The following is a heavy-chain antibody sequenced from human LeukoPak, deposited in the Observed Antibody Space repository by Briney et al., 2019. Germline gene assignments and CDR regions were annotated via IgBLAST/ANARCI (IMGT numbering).Heavy chain of an antibody. CDR2: ISYDGSNK. CDR3: AKDQEYYGSGSIDY. D-gene: IGHD3-10*01. V-gene: IGHV3-30*04. Sequence: GGSLRLSCAASGFTFSSYAMHWVRQAPGKGLEWVAVISYDGSNKYYADSVKGRFTISRDNSKNTLYLQMNSLRAEDTAVYYCAKDQEYYGSGSIDYWGQGTLVTVCS. J-gene: IGHJ4*02. CDR1: GFTFSSYA.